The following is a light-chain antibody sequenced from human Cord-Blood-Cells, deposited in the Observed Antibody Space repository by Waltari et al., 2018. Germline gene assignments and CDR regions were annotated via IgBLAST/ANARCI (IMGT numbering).Light chain of an antibody. V-gene: IGLV1-44*01. CDR1: SSNIGSNT. CDR3: AAWDDSLNGVV. CDR2: SNT. J-gene: IGLJ2*01. Sequence: QSVLTQPPSASGTPGQRVTISCSGSSSNIGSNTVNWYQQLPGTAPKRPSYSNTRRPSGVPDRFSGSKSGTSASLAISGLQSEDEADYYCAAWDDSLNGVVFGGGTKLTVL.